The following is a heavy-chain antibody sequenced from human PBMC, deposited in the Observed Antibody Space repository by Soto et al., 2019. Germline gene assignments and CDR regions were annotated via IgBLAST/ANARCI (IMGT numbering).Heavy chain of an antibody. Sequence: SETLSLTCTVSGGSISSYYWSWIRQPPGKGLEWIGYIYYSGSTNYNPSLKSRVTISVDTSKNQSSLKLSSVTAADTAVYYCARLDPGIAFDYWGQGTLVTVSS. CDR3: ARLDPGIAFDY. J-gene: IGHJ4*02. CDR2: IYYSGST. D-gene: IGHD6-13*01. V-gene: IGHV4-59*08. CDR1: GGSISSYY.